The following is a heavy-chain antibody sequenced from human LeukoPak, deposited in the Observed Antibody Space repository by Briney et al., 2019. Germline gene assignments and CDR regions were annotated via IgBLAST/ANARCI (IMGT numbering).Heavy chain of an antibody. CDR1: GYTFTSYG. V-gene: IGHV1-69*04. CDR2: IIPILGIA. CDR3: ARDSYSGSFKGDY. J-gene: IGHJ4*02. D-gene: IGHD1-26*01. Sequence: GASVKVSCKASGYTFTSYGISWVRQAPGQGLEWMGRIIPILGIANYAQKFQGRVTITADKSTSTAYMELSSLRSEDTAVYYCARDSYSGSFKGDYWGQGTLVTVSS.